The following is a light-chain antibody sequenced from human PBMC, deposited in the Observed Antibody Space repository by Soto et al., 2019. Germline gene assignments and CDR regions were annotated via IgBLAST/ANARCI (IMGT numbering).Light chain of an antibody. V-gene: IGKV1-39*01. J-gene: IGKJ1*01. CDR3: QHTYNIPWT. CDR1: QGVSIN. CDR2: AAS. Sequence: DIEMTQSPSSLSASVGDRVTITCRASQGVSINLNWYQQKPGRAPKVLIYAASNLQSGVPSRFSGHGSGTDFTLTISSLQPDDFATYYWQHTYNIPWTFGQGTKVEIK.